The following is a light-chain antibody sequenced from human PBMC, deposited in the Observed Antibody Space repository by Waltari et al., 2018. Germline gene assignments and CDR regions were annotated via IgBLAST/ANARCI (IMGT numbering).Light chain of an antibody. CDR3: QHYLRLPAT. Sequence: EIVLTQSLGTLSLSPGERATLSCRASQSVSTYLAWYQQKPGQAPRLLIYHASTRATGIPDRFSGSGSGTDFSLTISRLEPEDFAVYHCQHYLRLPATFGQGTKVEIK. J-gene: IGKJ1*01. CDR2: HAS. CDR1: QSVSTY. V-gene: IGKV3-20*01.